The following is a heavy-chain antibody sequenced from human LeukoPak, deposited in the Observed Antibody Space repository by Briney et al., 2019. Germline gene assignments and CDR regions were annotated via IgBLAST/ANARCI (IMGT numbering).Heavy chain of an antibody. CDR1: GGTFSSYA. D-gene: IGHD6-13*01. CDR3: ARDAPQIAAAYYYYGMDV. Sequence: GASVKVSCKASGGTFSSYAISWVRQAPGQGLEWMGGIIPIFGTANYAQKFQGRVTITADESTSTAYMELSSLRSEDTAVYYCARDAPQIAAAYYYYGMDVWGQGTTVTVSS. V-gene: IGHV1-69*13. CDR2: IIPIFGTA. J-gene: IGHJ6*02.